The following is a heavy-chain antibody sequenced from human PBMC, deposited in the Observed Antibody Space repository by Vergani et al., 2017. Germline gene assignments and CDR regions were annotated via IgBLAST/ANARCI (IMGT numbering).Heavy chain of an antibody. CDR2: IRSKANSYAT. Sequence: EVQLVESGGGLVQPGGSLKLSCAASGFTFSGSAMHWVRQAPGKGLEWVGRIRSKANSYATAYAASVKGRFTISRDDSKNTAYLQMNSLKTEDTAVYYCTRHDSYYGYAWFDPWGQGTLVTVSS. CDR3: TRHDSYYGYAWFDP. D-gene: IGHD1-26*01. J-gene: IGHJ5*02. V-gene: IGHV3-73*01. CDR1: GFTFSGSA.